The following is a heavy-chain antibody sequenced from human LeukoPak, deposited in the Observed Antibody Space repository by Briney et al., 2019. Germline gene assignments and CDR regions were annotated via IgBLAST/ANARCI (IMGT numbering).Heavy chain of an antibody. CDR2: IYYSGST. CDR3: ARGAISGYYNYMDV. J-gene: IGHJ6*03. D-gene: IGHD5-12*01. Sequence: SETLCLTCTVSGGSIINYYWVWIRQPPGKGLEWIGYIYYSGSTNYNSSLKSRLTISVDASKNQFSLKLNSVTAADTAVYYCARGAISGYYNYMDVWGKGIRVTVSS. V-gene: IGHV4-59*01. CDR1: GGSIINYY.